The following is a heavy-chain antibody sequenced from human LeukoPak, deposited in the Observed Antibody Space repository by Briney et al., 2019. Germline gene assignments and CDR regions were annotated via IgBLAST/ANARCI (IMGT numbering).Heavy chain of an antibody. CDR1: GGSISRYY. J-gene: IGHJ3*02. V-gene: IGHV4-4*07. D-gene: IGHD2-15*01. CDR3: ARGRYCSADSCSGGDAFDI. Sequence: NSSETLSLTCTVSGGSISRYYWSWIRQPAGKGLEWIGRIYPRGSTNDNPSLKTRVTMSVDTSKNQFSLKLTSVTAADTAVYYCARGRYCSADSCSGGDAFDIWGQGTMVSVSS. CDR2: IYPRGST.